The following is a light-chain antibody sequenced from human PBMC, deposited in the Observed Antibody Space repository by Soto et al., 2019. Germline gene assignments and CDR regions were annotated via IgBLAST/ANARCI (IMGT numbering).Light chain of an antibody. J-gene: IGLJ2*01. CDR3: QTWGTGIVV. V-gene: IGLV4-69*01. CDR1: SGNSSYA. CDR2: LNSDGSH. Sequence: QPVLTQSPSASASLGASVKLTCTLSSGNSSYAIAWHQQQPEKGPRYLMKLNSDGSHSKGDGIPDRFSGSSSGAERYLNISSLQSEDEADYYCQTWGTGIVVFGGGTKLTVL.